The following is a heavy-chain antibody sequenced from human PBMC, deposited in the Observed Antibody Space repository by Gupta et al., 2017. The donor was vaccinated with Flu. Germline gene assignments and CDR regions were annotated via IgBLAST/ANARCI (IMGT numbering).Heavy chain of an antibody. Sequence: QITLKESGPTLVKATQTLTQTCTFSGFSLSTTGVGVGWVRQPPGKALGCLAVIFWNNDKAYSPSLRSRLTITKGASRNQVVLTMANLDPADTATYYCVYKPPGTPGLHSWGQGTPITVSS. J-gene: IGHJ4*02. CDR3: VYKPPGTPGLHS. CDR1: GFSLSTTGVG. V-gene: IGHV2-5*01. D-gene: IGHD1-1*01. CDR2: IFWNNDK.